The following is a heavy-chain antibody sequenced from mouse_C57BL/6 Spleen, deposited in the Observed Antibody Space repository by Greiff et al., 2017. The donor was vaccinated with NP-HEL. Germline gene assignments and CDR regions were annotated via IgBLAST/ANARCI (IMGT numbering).Heavy chain of an antibody. V-gene: IGHV1-55*01. CDR2: IYPGSGST. D-gene: IGHD1-1*01. Sequence: VQLQESGAELVKPGASVKMSCKASGYTFTSYWITWVKQRPGQGLEWIGDIYPGSGSTNYNEKFKSKATLTVDTSSSTAYMQLSSLTSEDSAVYYCARSRYYGSSRYYYAMDYWGQGTSVTVSS. CDR3: ARSRYYGSSRYYYAMDY. CDR1: GYTFTSYW. J-gene: IGHJ4*01.